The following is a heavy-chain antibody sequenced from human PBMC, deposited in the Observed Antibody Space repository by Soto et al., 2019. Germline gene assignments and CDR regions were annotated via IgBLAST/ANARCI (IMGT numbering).Heavy chain of an antibody. Sequence: SGPTLVKPTQTLTLTCTFSGFSLSTSGVGVGWIRQPPGKALEWLALIYWNDDKRYSPSLKSRLTITKDTSKNQVVLTMTNMDPVDTATYYCAHRPHYYVWVGMFAFDIWGQGTMVTVSS. CDR3: AHRPHYYVWVGMFAFDI. CDR1: GFSLSTSGVG. D-gene: IGHD3-10*02. CDR2: IYWNDDK. J-gene: IGHJ3*02. V-gene: IGHV2-5*01.